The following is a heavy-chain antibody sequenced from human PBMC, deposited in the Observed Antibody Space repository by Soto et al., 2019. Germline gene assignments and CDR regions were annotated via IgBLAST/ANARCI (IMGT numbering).Heavy chain of an antibody. Sequence: GSLRLFSLAAGFNFSDFAMAWVRHVPGRGLEWVASLDGAGGSTYYAESVRGRFSISRDNSQNTLFLQMKRLTVYDTAIYYCAAPRDEYGSGVSWFTYGMDIWGQGTTVTASS. D-gene: IGHD3-10*01. J-gene: IGHJ6*02. CDR2: LDGAGGST. CDR1: GFNFSDFA. V-gene: IGHV3-23*01. CDR3: AAPRDEYGSGVSWFTYGMDI.